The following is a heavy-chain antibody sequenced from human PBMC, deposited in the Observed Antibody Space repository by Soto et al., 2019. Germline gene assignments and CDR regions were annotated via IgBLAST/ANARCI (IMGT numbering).Heavy chain of an antibody. V-gene: IGHV4-39*01. J-gene: IGHJ5*02. Sequence: QLQLQESGPGLMKPSETLSLTCTVSGGSISSSSYYWGWIRQPPGKGLEWIGSIYYSGSTYYNPSLNSRVTISVDTSKNQFSLKLSSVTAADTAVYYCARQIVGATIDWFDPWCQGTLVTVSS. CDR3: ARQIVGATIDWFDP. CDR1: GGSISSSSYY. CDR2: IYYSGST. D-gene: IGHD1-26*01.